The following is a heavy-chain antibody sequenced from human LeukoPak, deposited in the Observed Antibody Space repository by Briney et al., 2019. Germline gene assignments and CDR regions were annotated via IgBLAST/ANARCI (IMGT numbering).Heavy chain of an antibody. CDR3: AKNGDRGAYCSGGSCYPYYYYYIDV. J-gene: IGHJ6*03. D-gene: IGHD2-15*01. V-gene: IGHV3-20*04. CDR1: GFTFDDYA. CDR2: INWNGGST. Sequence: PGGSLRLSCAASGFTFDDYAMTWVRQAPGKGLEWVSGINWNGGSTSYADSVKGRFTISRDNSKNTLYLQMNSLRAEDTAVYYCAKNGDRGAYCSGGSCYPYYYYYIDVWGKGTTVTISS.